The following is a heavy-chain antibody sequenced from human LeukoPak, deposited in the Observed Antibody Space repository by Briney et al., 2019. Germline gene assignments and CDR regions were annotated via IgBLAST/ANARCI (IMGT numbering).Heavy chain of an antibody. CDR3: ARLVPPGGGDCTGSNCHSVYYFDY. J-gene: IGHJ4*02. CDR1: GGSISSSSYY. D-gene: IGHD2-8*02. Sequence: SETLSLTCSVSGGSISSSSYYWGWIRQTPGKGLEWIGSIHYSGSTYYNPSLKSRITTSIDMSKNQFSLKLNSVTAADTAVYYCARLVPPGGGDCTGSNCHSVYYFDYWGQGTLVTVSS. CDR2: IHYSGST. V-gene: IGHV4-39*01.